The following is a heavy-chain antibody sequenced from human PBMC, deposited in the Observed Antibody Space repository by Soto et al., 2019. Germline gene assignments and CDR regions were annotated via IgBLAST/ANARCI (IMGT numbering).Heavy chain of an antibody. CDR1: GYTFTGYY. CDR3: ARAHCGGDCYSGVDY. Sequence: GASVKVSCKASGYTFTGYYMHWVRQAPGQGLEWMGWINPNSGGTIYAQKFQGWVTMTRDTSISTAYMELSRLRSDDTAVYYCARAHCGGDCYSGVDYWGQGTLVTVSS. J-gene: IGHJ4*02. D-gene: IGHD2-21*02. V-gene: IGHV1-2*04. CDR2: INPNSGGT.